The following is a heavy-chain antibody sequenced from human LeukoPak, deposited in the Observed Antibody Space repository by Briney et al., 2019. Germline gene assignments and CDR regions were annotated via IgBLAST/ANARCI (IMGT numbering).Heavy chain of an antibody. Sequence: PSETLSVTCTVSGGSISSYYWSWIRQPPGKGLEWIGYIYYSGSTNYNPSLKSRVTISVDTSKNQFSLKLSSVTAADTAVYYCARKDTAMAHFDYWGQGTLVTVSS. CDR2: IYYSGST. V-gene: IGHV4-59*01. CDR3: ARKDTAMAHFDY. J-gene: IGHJ4*02. CDR1: GGSISSYY. D-gene: IGHD5-18*01.